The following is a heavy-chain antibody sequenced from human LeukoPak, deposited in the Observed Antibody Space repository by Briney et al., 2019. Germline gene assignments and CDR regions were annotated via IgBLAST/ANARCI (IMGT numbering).Heavy chain of an antibody. J-gene: IGHJ4*02. CDR3: AKGSYSATSGYFDY. Sequence: SGGSLRLSCAASGFTFSTYAMHWVRQAPGKGLEWVAFIRYDGSNKYYADSVKGRFTISRDSSKNTLYLQMNSLRVEDTAVYYCAKGSYSATSGYFDYWGQGTLVTVSS. V-gene: IGHV3-30*02. CDR1: GFTFSTYA. CDR2: IRYDGSNK. D-gene: IGHD5-12*01.